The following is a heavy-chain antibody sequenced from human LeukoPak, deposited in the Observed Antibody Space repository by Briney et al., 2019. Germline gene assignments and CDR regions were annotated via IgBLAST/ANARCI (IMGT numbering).Heavy chain of an antibody. V-gene: IGHV4-39*01. D-gene: IGHD2-2*01. J-gene: IGHJ4*02. CDR1: GGSISSSSYY. CDR3: ARQSKRSAVPFDY. Sequence: SETLSLTCTVSGGSISSSSYYWGWIRQPPGKGLEWIGSIYYSGSTHYNPSLKSRVTISVDTSKNQFSLKLSSVTAADTAVYYCARQSKRSAVPFDYWGQGTLVTVSS. CDR2: IYYSGST.